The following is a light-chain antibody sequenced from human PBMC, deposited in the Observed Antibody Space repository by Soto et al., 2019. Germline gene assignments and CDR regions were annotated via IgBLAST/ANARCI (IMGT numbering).Light chain of an antibody. J-gene: IGKJ3*01. CDR3: QHYNNHFFT. Sequence: DIQMTQSPSTLSASVGDRVNITCRASQSINGWLAWYQQKPGKAPKLLISRASDLQTGVPSRFSDSGSGTEFTLTISSLEIDDFATFYSQHYNNHFFTFGPGTNVDVK. V-gene: IGKV1-5*03. CDR1: QSINGW. CDR2: RAS.